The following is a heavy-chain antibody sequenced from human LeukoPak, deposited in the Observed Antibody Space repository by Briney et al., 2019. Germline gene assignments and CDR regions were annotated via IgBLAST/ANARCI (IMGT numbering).Heavy chain of an antibody. V-gene: IGHV3-21*01. J-gene: IGHJ4*02. D-gene: IGHD6-13*01. CDR2: VSTGATFM. CDR1: GFTFSTHG. CDR3: ARAAPGFGSYSFSWYTPFDY. Sequence: GGSLRLSCAASGFTFSTHGMSWVRQAPGKGLEWVSFVSTGATFMYYADSVKGRFTISRDDAKNSLYLQINSLRVEDTTIYYCARAAPGFGSYSFSWYTPFDYWGQGTLLTVSS.